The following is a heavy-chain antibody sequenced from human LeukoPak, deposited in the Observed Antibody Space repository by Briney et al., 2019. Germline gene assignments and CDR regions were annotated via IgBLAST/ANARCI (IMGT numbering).Heavy chain of an antibody. V-gene: IGHV4-39*01. J-gene: IGHJ6*03. CDR2: IYYSGST. Sequence: SETLSLTCTVSGGSISSSSYYWGWIRQPPGTGLEWIGSIYYSGSTYYNPSLESRVTISVDTSKNQFSLKLSSVTAADTAVYYCTRGSIAYYYMDVWGKGTTVTISS. CDR3: TRGSIAYYYMDV. CDR1: GGSISSSSYY. D-gene: IGHD3-22*01.